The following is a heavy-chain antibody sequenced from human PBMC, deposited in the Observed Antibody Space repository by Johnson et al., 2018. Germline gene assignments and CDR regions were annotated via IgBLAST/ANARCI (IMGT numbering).Heavy chain of an antibody. CDR2: ISYDGSNK. D-gene: IGHD3-22*01. CDR3: ARGVSDSSLDAFDI. CDR1: GFTFSSYA. V-gene: IGHV3-30-3*01. Sequence: QVQLVESGGGVVQPGRSLRLSCAASGFTFSSYAMHWVRQAPGKGLEWVAVISYDGSNKYYADSVKGRFTISSNNSKNTLYVQVNSLGAEDTAVYYWARGVSDSSLDAFDIWGQGTMVTVSS. J-gene: IGHJ3*02.